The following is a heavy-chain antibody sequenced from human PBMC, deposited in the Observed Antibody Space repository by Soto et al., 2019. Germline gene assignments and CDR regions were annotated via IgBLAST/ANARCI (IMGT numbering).Heavy chain of an antibody. Sequence: GGSLRLSCAASGFTFSSYGMHWVRQAPGKGLEWVAVISYDGSNKYYADSVKGRFTISRDNSKNTLYLQMNSLRVEGTATYYCAGALENPYFYYGLNVWGQGTTVTVSS. V-gene: IGHV3-30*03. CDR3: AGALENPYFYYGLNV. J-gene: IGHJ6*02. D-gene: IGHD1-1*01. CDR2: ISYDGSNK. CDR1: GFTFSSYG.